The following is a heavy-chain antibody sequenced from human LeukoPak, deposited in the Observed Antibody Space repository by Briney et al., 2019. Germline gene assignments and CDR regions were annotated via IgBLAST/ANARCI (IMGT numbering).Heavy chain of an antibody. D-gene: IGHD6-19*01. CDR1: GFTFSSYS. J-gene: IGHJ4*02. V-gene: IGHV3-21*01. CDR3: ARVGVYSSGCFDY. CDR2: ISSSSSYI. Sequence: GGSLRLSCAASGFTFSSYSMNWVRQAPGKGLEWVSSISSSSSYIYYADSVKGRFTISRDNAKNSLYLQMNSLRAEDTAVHYCARVGVYSSGCFDYWGQGTLVTVSS.